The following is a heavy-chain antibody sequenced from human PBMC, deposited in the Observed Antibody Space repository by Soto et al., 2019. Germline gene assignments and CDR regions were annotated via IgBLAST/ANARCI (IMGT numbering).Heavy chain of an antibody. J-gene: IGHJ5*02. D-gene: IGHD6-19*01. CDR2: IYYSGST. CDR1: GDSISSGSFY. CDR3: AKQGSGAGRGWFEP. Sequence: SETLSLTCTVSGDSISSGSFYWGWIRQPPGKGLEWIGSIYYSGSTYYNSSLKSRVTISVDTSKNQFSVRLTSVIAADTAMYYCAKQGSGAGRGWFEPWGQGTRVTVSS. V-gene: IGHV4-39*01.